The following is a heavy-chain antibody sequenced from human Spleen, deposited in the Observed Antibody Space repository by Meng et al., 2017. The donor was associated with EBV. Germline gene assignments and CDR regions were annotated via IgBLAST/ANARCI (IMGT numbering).Heavy chain of an antibody. CDR1: GGSISNPNW. CDR2: MFHSGST. CDR3: ARRARQLVPNSYYYFDY. D-gene: IGHD5-18*01. V-gene: IGHV4-4*02. Sequence: QLQESGHGLVKPSGTLSLPCAVSGGSISNPNWWSWVRQPPGKGLEWIAEMFHSGSTNYNPSLKSRITISVDKSKNQFSLNLSSVTAADTAVYYCARRARQLVPNSYYYFDYWGQGALVTVSS. J-gene: IGHJ4*02.